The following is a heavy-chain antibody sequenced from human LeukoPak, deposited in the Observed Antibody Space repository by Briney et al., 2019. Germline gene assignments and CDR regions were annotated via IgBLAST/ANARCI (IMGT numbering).Heavy chain of an antibody. CDR2: ISYHGSNS. CDR3: AKRGEGNCSDNSCQYFDS. Sequence: GGSLRLSCAAPGFTFSSYGMHWVRQAPGKGLEWVAAISYHGSNSLYADSVKGRFTISRDNSKNTVYLQMNSLRAEDTAVYYCAKRGEGNCSDNSCQYFDSWGQGALVTVSS. J-gene: IGHJ4*02. D-gene: IGHD2-15*01. CDR1: GFTFSSYG. V-gene: IGHV3-30*18.